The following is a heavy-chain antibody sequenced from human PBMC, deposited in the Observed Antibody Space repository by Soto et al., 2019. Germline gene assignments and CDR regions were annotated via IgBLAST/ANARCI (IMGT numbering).Heavy chain of an antibody. V-gene: IGHV3-21*01. J-gene: IGHJ4*02. Sequence: LRLSCAASGFTFSSYSMNWVRQAPGKGLEWVSSISSSSSYIYYADSVKGRFTISRDNAKNSLYLQMNSLRAEDTAVYYCARDRATVMGSDYWGQGTLVTVSS. D-gene: IGHD4-17*01. CDR3: ARDRATVMGSDY. CDR1: GFTFSSYS. CDR2: ISSSSSYI.